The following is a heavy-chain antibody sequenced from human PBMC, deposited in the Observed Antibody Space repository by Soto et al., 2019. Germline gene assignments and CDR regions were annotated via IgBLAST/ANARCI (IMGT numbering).Heavy chain of an antibody. Sequence: VGSLRLSCAASGFVFRNYATTWVRQAPGKGLEWVSAITGSGDSAYYADAVKGRFTISRDNSNNTLSLQMNSLRADDTAVYYCTKVFTAEQFYPSDSWGQGTLVTVSS. J-gene: IGHJ4*02. V-gene: IGHV3-23*01. D-gene: IGHD2-21*02. CDR1: GFVFRNYA. CDR3: TKVFTAEQFYPSDS. CDR2: ITGSGDSA.